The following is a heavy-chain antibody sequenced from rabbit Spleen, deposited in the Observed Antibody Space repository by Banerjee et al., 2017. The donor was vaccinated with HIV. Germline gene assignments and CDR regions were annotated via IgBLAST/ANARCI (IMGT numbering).Heavy chain of an antibody. CDR1: GFTLSSSYW. CDR3: ARDTGSSFSSYGMDL. V-gene: IGHV1S45*01. Sequence: QQQMGESGGDLVKPGASLTLTCTASGFTLSSSYWMRWVRQAPGKGLEWISCIAGSSSGFIYSATWAKGRFTCSKISSTTVTLQMTSLTVADTATYFCARDTGSSFSSYGMDLWGPGTLVTVS. CDR2: IAGSSSGFI. D-gene: IGHD8-1*01. J-gene: IGHJ6*01.